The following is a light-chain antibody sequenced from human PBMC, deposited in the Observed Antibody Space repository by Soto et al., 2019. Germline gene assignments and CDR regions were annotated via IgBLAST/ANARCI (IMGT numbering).Light chain of an antibody. V-gene: IGKV3-15*01. J-gene: IGKJ2*01. CDR3: QQYNNWPLYT. CDR2: GVS. CDR1: QSVSSN. Sequence: EIVMTQSPATLSVSPGERATLSCRASQSVSSNLAWYQQKPGQAPRLLIYGVSTRATGIPARFSGSGSGTEFTLTISSLQSEYFAVYYCQQYNNWPLYTFGQGTKLEIK.